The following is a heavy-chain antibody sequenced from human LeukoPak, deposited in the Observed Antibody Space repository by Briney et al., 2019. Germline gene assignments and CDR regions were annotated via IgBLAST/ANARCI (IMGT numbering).Heavy chain of an antibody. Sequence: GGSLRLSCAASGFTFSTYSMSWVRQAPGKGLEWVANIKQDGSEKYYVDSVKGRFTISRDNAKNSLYLQMNSLRAEDTAVYYCARRLLEMATIDAFDIWGQGTMVTVSS. CDR3: ARRLLEMATIDAFDI. CDR2: IKQDGSEK. D-gene: IGHD5-24*01. J-gene: IGHJ3*02. V-gene: IGHV3-7*01. CDR1: GFTFSTYS.